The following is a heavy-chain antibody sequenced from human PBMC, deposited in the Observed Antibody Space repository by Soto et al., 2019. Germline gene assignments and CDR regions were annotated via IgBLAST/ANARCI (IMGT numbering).Heavy chain of an antibody. CDR3: ARAPRGNYGYPSYFDY. Sequence: ASSRIVDSSGYRTLERNATVRGLEWVSVIYRNFETHYADSVKGRFTMTRDTSTSTVYMELSSLRSEDTAVYYCARAPRGNYGYPSYFDYWGQGTLVTVSS. J-gene: IGHJ4*02. V-gene: IGHV3-53*05. CDR1: RIVDSSGY. CDR2: IYRNFET. D-gene: IGHD3-10*01.